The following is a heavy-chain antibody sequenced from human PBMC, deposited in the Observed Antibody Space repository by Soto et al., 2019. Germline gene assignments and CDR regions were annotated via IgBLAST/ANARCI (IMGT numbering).Heavy chain of an antibody. CDR2: ISRNGGST. Sequence: QLVESGGGLVQPGGSLRLSCSASGFTFSSYAMHWVRQAPGKGLEYVSSISRNGGSTYYADSVKGRFTISRDNSKNTLYLQMSSLRPEDTAVYYCVKDLTDSSGYGSAGGKYFFDYWGQGTLVTVSS. D-gene: IGHD3-22*01. CDR1: GFTFSSYA. CDR3: VKDLTDSSGYGSAGGKYFFDY. V-gene: IGHV3-64D*06. J-gene: IGHJ4*02.